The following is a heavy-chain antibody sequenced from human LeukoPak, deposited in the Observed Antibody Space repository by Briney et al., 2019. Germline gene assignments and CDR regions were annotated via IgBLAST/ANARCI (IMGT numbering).Heavy chain of an antibody. D-gene: IGHD4-23*01. CDR1: GGSFSGYY. J-gene: IGHJ6*02. Sequence: SETLSLTCAVYGGSFSGYYWSWIRQPPGKGLEWIGEINHSGGTNYNPSLKSRVTISVDTSKNQFSLKLSSVTAADTAVYYCARFRGYGGNSWYYYYGMDVWGQGTTVTVSS. V-gene: IGHV4-34*01. CDR3: ARFRGYGGNSWYYYYGMDV. CDR2: INHSGGT.